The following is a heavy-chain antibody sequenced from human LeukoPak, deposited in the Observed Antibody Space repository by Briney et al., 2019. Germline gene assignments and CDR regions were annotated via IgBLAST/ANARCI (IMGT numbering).Heavy chain of an antibody. CDR1: GGSFSGYY. J-gene: IGHJ5*02. Sequence: SETLSLTCAVYGGSFSGYYWSWIRQPPGKGLEWIGEINHSGSTNYNPSIKSRVTISVDTSKNQFSPKLSSVTAADTAVYYCATHIVVVPAAMRAYNWFDPWGQGTLVTVSS. V-gene: IGHV4-34*01. CDR3: ATHIVVVPAAMRAYNWFDP. CDR2: INHSGST. D-gene: IGHD2-2*01.